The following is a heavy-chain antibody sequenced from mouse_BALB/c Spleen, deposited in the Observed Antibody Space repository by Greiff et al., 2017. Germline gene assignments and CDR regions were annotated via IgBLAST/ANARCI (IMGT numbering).Heavy chain of an antibody. J-gene: IGHJ3*01. CDR3: TAPYYYGSSYGFAY. CDR2: IRLKSDNYAT. Sequence: EVKLVESGGGLVQPGGSMKLSCVASGFTFSSYWMSWVRQSPEKGLEWVAEIRLKSDNYATHYAESVKGKFTISRDDSKSRLYLQMNSLRAEDNGIYYCTAPYYYGSSYGFAYWGQGTLVTVSA. V-gene: IGHV6-6*02. CDR1: GFTFSSYW. D-gene: IGHD1-1*01.